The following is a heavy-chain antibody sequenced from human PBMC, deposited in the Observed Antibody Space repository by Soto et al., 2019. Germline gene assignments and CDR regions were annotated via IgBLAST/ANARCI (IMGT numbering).Heavy chain of an antibody. V-gene: IGHV3-23*01. J-gene: IGHJ4*02. Sequence: GGSLRLSCAASGFTFSSFAMSWVRQAPGKGLEWVSVISDSGGSTHYADSVKGRFTISRDNSKSTLYLQMNSLRGDDTAIYYCEKAISGYYAPSDYWGQGTLVTVSS. CDR1: GFTFSSFA. D-gene: IGHD3-22*01. CDR2: ISDSGGST. CDR3: EKAISGYYAPSDY.